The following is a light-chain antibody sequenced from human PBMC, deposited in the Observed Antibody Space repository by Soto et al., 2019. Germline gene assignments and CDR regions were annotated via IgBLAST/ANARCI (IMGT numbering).Light chain of an antibody. V-gene: IGKV3-20*01. CDR1: DRSLNDY. Sequence: EIVLTQSPGTLSLSPGERGTLSCRASDRSLNDYLAWYQQKPGQAPRLLIYGASSRATGTPDRFSGSGSGTDFTLTISRLHPEDVAVYYCQQYGSSLPITFGQGTRLEIK. J-gene: IGKJ5*01. CDR3: QQYGSSLPIT. CDR2: GAS.